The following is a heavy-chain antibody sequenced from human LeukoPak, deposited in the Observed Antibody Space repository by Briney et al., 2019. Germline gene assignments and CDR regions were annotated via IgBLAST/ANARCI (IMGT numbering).Heavy chain of an antibody. J-gene: IGHJ4*02. Sequence: ASVKVSCKASGYTFTSYDINWVRQATGQGLEWMGWMNPNSGNTGYAQKFQGRVTMTRNTSISTAYMELSSLRSDDTAVYYCARDVGEYCSSTNCYASHYWGQGTLVTVS. CDR3: ARDVGEYCSSTNCYASHY. CDR2: MNPNSGNT. D-gene: IGHD2-2*01. V-gene: IGHV1-8*01. CDR1: GYTFTSYD.